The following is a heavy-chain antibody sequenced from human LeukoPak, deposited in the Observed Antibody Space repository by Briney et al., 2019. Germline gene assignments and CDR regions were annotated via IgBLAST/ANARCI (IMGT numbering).Heavy chain of an antibody. CDR3: ARDRGKAIYYYYYMDV. V-gene: IGHV1-69*05. D-gene: IGHD3-16*01. J-gene: IGHJ6*03. Sequence: SVKVSCKASGGTFSSYVISWVRQAPGQGLEWMGGIIPIFGTANYAQKFQGRVTITTDESTSTAYMELSSLRSEDTAVYYCARDRGKAIYYYYYMDVWGKGTTVTVSS. CDR2: IIPIFGTA. CDR1: GGTFSSYV.